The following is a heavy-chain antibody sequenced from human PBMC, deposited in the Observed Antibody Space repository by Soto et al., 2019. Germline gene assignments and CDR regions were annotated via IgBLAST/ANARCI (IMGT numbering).Heavy chain of an antibody. CDR3: ARDVGYVGWIDP. D-gene: IGHD2-2*01. Sequence: PSQTLSLTCDISGDSVSSNSASWMWIRQSPSRGLEWLGRTYYRSKWYSEYADSVKSRITVNADTSKNQFFLHLNSVTSEDTAVYFCARDVGYVGWIDPWGQGTLVTVSS. J-gene: IGHJ5*02. CDR2: TYYRSKWYS. CDR1: GDSVSSNSAS. V-gene: IGHV6-1*01.